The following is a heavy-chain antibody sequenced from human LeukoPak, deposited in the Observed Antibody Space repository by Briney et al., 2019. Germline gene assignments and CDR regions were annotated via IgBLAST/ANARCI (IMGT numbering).Heavy chain of an antibody. Sequence: SETLSLTCIVSGGSVSSGSYYWSWIRQPPGEGLKWIGYIYYSGNTKYNPSLKSRVTISVDTSKNQFSLKLSSVTAADTAVYYCAREEVVVAATRSGGAFDYWGQGTLVTVSS. CDR1: GGSVSSGSYY. D-gene: IGHD2-15*01. CDR3: AREEVVVAATRSGGAFDY. CDR2: IYYSGNT. J-gene: IGHJ4*02. V-gene: IGHV4-61*01.